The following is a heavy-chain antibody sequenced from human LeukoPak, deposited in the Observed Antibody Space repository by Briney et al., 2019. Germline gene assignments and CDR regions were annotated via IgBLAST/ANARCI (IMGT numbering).Heavy chain of an antibody. CDR2: ISYDGSNK. Sequence: GGSLRLSCAASGFTFSSYGMHWVRQAPGKGLEWVAVISYDGSNKYYADSVKGRFTISRDNSKNTLYLQMNSLRAEDTAVYYCSKDPSRGLYKGYYWGQGTLVTVSS. V-gene: IGHV3-30*18. CDR3: SKDPSRGLYKGYY. D-gene: IGHD6-19*01. CDR1: GFTFSSYG. J-gene: IGHJ4*02.